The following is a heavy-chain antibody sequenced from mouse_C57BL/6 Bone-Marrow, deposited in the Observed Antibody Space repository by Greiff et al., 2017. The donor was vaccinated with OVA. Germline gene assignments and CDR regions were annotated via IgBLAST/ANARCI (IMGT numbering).Heavy chain of an antibody. V-gene: IGHV7-1*01. CDR2: SRNKANDYTT. D-gene: IGHD2-4*01. CDR1: GFTFSDFY. J-gene: IGHJ4*01. CDR3: ARVYYDYDNYAMDY. Sequence: EVKLMESGGGLVQSGRSLRLSCATSGFTFSDFYMEWVRQAPGKGLEWIAASRNKANDYTTEYSASVKGRFIVSRDTSQSILYLQMNALRAEDTAIYYCARVYYDYDNYAMDYWGQGTSVTVSS.